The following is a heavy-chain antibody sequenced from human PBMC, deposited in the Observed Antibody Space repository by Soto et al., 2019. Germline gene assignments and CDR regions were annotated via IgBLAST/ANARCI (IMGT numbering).Heavy chain of an antibody. Sequence: SVKASCKASGYTFTGYDMHWVRQAPGQGHEWMGWINPNSGGTNYAQKFQGRVTMTRDTSISTAYMELSRLRSDDTAVYYCVLPNDSSGHDDFASRGPGSTITVSS. CDR3: VLPNDSSGHDDFAS. V-gene: IGHV1-2*02. CDR2: INPNSGGT. D-gene: IGHD3-22*01. J-gene: IGHJ6*01. CDR1: GYTFTGYD.